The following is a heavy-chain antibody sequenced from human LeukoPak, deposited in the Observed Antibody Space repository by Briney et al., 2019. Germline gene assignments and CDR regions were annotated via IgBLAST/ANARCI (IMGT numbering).Heavy chain of an antibody. J-gene: IGHJ6*02. Sequence: PGGSLRLSCAASGFTFSSYSMNWVRQAPGKGLEWVSYISSSSSTIYYADSVKGRFTISRDNAKNSLYLQMNSLRDEDTAVYYCARDRDTAISSYYYYGMDVWGQGTTVTVSS. CDR1: GFTFSSYS. CDR2: ISSSSSTI. V-gene: IGHV3-48*02. D-gene: IGHD5-18*01. CDR3: ARDRDTAISSYYYYGMDV.